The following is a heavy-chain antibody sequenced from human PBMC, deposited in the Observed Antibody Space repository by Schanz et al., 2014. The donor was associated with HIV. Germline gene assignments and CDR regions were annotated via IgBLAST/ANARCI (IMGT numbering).Heavy chain of an antibody. V-gene: IGHV1-18*04. Sequence: QVHLVQSGAEVKKPGASVKVSCKASGYTFTRDYIHWVRQAPGQGLEWMGWISVYHNKTNYAQKLQGRVTMTTDTSMSTAYMDLSSLRSEDTAVYYCARTYTGDWSTGADWGQGTLVTVSS. CDR2: ISVYHNKT. D-gene: IGHD2-21*02. CDR3: ARTYTGDWSTGAD. CDR1: GYTFTRDY. J-gene: IGHJ4*02.